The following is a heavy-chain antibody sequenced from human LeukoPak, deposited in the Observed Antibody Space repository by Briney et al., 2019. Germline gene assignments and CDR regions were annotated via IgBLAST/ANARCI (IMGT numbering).Heavy chain of an antibody. J-gene: IGHJ6*02. Sequence: SVKVSCTASGGTFSSYAISWVRQAPGQGLEWMGGIIPIFGTANYAQKFQGRVTITADESTSTAYMELSSLRSEDTAVYYCARLITIFGVVRPSYGMDVWGQGTTVTVSS. CDR1: GGTFSSYA. D-gene: IGHD3-3*01. V-gene: IGHV1-69*13. CDR3: ARLITIFGVVRPSYGMDV. CDR2: IIPIFGTA.